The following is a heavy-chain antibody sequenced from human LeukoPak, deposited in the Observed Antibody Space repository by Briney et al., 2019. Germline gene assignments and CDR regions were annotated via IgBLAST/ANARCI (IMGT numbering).Heavy chain of an antibody. CDR3: VRPGEGSKQLLLDY. CDR2: VYPGDSDS. D-gene: IGHD1-1*01. J-gene: IGHJ4*02. V-gene: IGHV5-51*01. CDR1: GYSFTSYW. Sequence: GESLKISCKGSGYSFTSYWIGWVRQMPGKGLEWMGVVYPGDSDSTYSPSFQGQVTFSADKSINTAYLQWSMLKASDTATYYCVRPGEGSKQLLLDYWGQGTLVTVSS.